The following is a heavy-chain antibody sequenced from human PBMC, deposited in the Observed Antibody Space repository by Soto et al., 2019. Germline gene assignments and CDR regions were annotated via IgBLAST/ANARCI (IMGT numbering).Heavy chain of an antibody. D-gene: IGHD3-3*01. Sequence: QLQLQESGPGLVKPSETLSLTCTVSGGSISSSSYYWGWIRQPPGKGLEWIGSIYYRGTTYYNPSLKSRVTISVDTSKNKFSLKLSSVTAADTAVYYCAGCYYDFSHDYWGQGTLVTVSS. CDR2: IYYRGTT. V-gene: IGHV4-39*01. CDR1: GGSISSSSYY. CDR3: AGCYYDFSHDY. J-gene: IGHJ4*02.